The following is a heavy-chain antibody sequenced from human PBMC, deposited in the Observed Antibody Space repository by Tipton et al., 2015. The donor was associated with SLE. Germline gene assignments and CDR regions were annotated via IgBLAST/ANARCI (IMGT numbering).Heavy chain of an antibody. J-gene: IGHJ6*03. CDR3: ARSSGYSSSRVGNCCYYMDV. CDR2: INWNGGTT. CDR1: GFRFDDYG. V-gene: IGHV3-20*04. D-gene: IGHD6-13*01. Sequence: SLRLSCAASGFRFDDYGMSWIRQAPGKGLEWVSGINWNGGTTSYVDSVEDRSTISRDNAKNSLYLQMNSLRAEDTALYYCARSSGYSSSRVGNCCYYMDVWGKGTTVTVSS.